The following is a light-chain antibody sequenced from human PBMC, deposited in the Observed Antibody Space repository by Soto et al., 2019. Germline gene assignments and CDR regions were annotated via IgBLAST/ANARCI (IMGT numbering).Light chain of an antibody. J-gene: IGLJ1*01. V-gene: IGLV1-47*01. CDR1: SSNIGTDD. CDR3: AAWDASLSGYV. Sequence: QSVLTQPPSSSGTTAQRVTISCSGSSSNIGTDDVFWYLQLPGTAPKLLIYRNNQRPSGVSDRFSGSKSGTSASLAISGLRSEDEADYYCAAWDASLSGYVFGTGTKVTVL. CDR2: RNN.